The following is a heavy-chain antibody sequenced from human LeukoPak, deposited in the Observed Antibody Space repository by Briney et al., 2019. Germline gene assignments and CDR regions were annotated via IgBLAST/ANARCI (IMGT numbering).Heavy chain of an antibody. V-gene: IGHV4-39*07. J-gene: IGHJ4*02. D-gene: IGHD4-23*01. CDR3: ARDPTTVVKRYFDY. Sequence: SETLSLTCTVSGGSISSTNYYWGWIRQPPGKGLAWIGSIYYSGSARYNPSLKSRVTISVDTSKNQFSLKLSSVTAADTAVYYCARDPTTVVKRYFDYWGQGTLVTVSS. CDR2: IYYSGSA. CDR1: GGSISSTNYY.